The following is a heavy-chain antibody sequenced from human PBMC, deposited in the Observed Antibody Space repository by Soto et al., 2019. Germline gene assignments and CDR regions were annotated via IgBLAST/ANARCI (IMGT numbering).Heavy chain of an antibody. CDR1: GFSFSSAW. V-gene: IGHV3-7*03. J-gene: IGHJ4*02. D-gene: IGHD4-4*01. Sequence: GSLRLSCAVSGFSFSSAWMTWIRQAPGKGLERVAIMNEDGSERYYVDSVKGRFTISRDNAKNALFLQMNSLRVEDTAVYFCARDRAYSRFDYWGQGSLVTVS. CDR3: ARDRAYSRFDY. CDR2: MNEDGSER.